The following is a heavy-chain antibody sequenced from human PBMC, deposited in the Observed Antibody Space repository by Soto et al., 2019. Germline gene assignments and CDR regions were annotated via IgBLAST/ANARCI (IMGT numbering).Heavy chain of an antibody. CDR1: GFTFGDYW. Sequence: GGSLRLSCAASGFTFGDYWMHWVRQAPGKGLEWVSRMNSDGSEINYADSVKGRFIVSGDNAKSTLHLQMTSLRVEDTAVYYCATAEVDYWGPGVLVTVSS. CDR3: ATAEVDY. CDR2: MNSDGSEI. V-gene: IGHV3-74*01. J-gene: IGHJ4*02.